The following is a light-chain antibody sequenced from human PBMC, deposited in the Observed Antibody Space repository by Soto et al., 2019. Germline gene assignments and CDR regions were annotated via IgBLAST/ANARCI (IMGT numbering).Light chain of an antibody. CDR3: SSYGGSNNFV. CDR1: SSDIGGYNF. Sequence: QSALTQPPSASGSPGQSVTISCTGTSSDIGGYNFVSWYQQFPGKAPKLIIYEVTKRPSGVPDRFSGSKSGNTAPLTVSGLQTADEADYYCSSYGGSNNFVFGTGTKVTVL. CDR2: EVT. V-gene: IGLV2-8*01. J-gene: IGLJ1*01.